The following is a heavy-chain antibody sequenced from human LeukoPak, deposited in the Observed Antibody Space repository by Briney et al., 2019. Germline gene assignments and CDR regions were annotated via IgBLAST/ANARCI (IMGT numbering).Heavy chain of an antibody. CDR3: ARDRAQLLWFGKLLPGNWFDP. CDR2: IYYSGST. V-gene: IGHV4-59*01. J-gene: IGHJ5*02. CDR1: GGSISSYY. Sequence: SETLSLTCTVSGGSISSYYWSWIRQPPGKGLEWIGYIYYSGSTNYNPSLKSRVTISVDTSKNQFSLKLSSVTAADTAVYYCARDRAQLLWFGKLLPGNWFDPWGQGTLVTVSS. D-gene: IGHD3-10*01.